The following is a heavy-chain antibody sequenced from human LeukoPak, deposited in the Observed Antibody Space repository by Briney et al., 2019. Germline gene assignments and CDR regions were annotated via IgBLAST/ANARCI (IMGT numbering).Heavy chain of an antibody. J-gene: IGHJ5*02. V-gene: IGHV3-48*03. D-gene: IGHD6-13*01. CDR3: ARVAADNWFDP. CDR2: ISTSGSTI. Sequence: PGGSLRLSCAASGFTFSSFEMNWVRQAPGKGLDWVSYISTSGSTIYYADSVKGRFTISRDNAKNSLYLQMNSLRAEDTALYYCARVAADNWFDPWGQGTLVTVSS. CDR1: GFTFSSFE.